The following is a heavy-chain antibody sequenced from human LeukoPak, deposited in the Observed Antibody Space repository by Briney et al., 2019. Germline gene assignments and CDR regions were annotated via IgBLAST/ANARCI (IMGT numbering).Heavy chain of an antibody. J-gene: IGHJ4*02. CDR1: AYTFTGYY. Sequence: ASVKVSCKAYAYTFTGYYMHWVRQAPGQGLEWMGWINPNSGGTNYAQKFQGRVTMTRDTSISTAYMELSRLRSDDTAVYYCARDPLGVVVPAAIRGPDYWGQGTLVTVSS. CDR3: ARDPLGVVVPAAIRGPDY. V-gene: IGHV1-2*02. D-gene: IGHD2-2*02. CDR2: INPNSGGT.